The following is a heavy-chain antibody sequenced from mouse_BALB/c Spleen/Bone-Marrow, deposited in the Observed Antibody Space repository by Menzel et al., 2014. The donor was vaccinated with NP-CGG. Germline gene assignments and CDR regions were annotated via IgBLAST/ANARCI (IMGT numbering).Heavy chain of an antibody. Sequence: EVKLLESGGGLVQPGGSRKLSCAASGFTFSSFGMHWVRQAPEKGLEWVAYISSGSSTIYYADTVKGRFTISRDNPKNTLFLQMTSLRSEDTAMYYCARNYYYGSSYAWFAYWGQGTLVTVSA. D-gene: IGHD1-1*01. CDR3: ARNYYYGSSYAWFAY. CDR2: ISSGSSTI. V-gene: IGHV5-17*02. CDR1: GFTFSSFG. J-gene: IGHJ3*01.